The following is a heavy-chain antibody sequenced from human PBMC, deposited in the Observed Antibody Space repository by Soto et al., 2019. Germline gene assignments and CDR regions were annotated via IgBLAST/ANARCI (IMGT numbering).Heavy chain of an antibody. Sequence: EVQLVESGGGLVQPGGSLRLSCAASGFTLSGYEMHWVRQLTGKGLEWVSTIATAGDTFYSGSVKGRFTISREDAKNSLYLQMDSLRAEDPAVYYFVRTRGHRIAAAGASWIASWGQGPRVTVSS. CDR2: IATAGDT. CDR3: VRTRGHRIAAAGASWIAS. D-gene: IGHD6-13*01. J-gene: IGHJ5*01. V-gene: IGHV3-13*04. CDR1: GFTLSGYE.